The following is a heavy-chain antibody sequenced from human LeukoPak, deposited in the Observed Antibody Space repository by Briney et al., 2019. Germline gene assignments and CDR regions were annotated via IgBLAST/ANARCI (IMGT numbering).Heavy chain of an antibody. D-gene: IGHD6-19*01. CDR2: INSGSNT. CDR3: ARAADGSSGRFDY. J-gene: IGHJ4*02. Sequence: PGRSLRLSCAASGFTFSTSGMHWVRQAPGKGLEWVSSINSGSNTFYADSVKGRFTISRHNSQNTLYLQMNSLKSEDTAVYYCARAADGSSGRFDYWGQGTLVTVSS. CDR1: GFTFSTSG. V-gene: IGHV3-NL1*01.